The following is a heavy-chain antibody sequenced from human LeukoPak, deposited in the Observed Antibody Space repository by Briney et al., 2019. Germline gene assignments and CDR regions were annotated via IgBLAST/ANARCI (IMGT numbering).Heavy chain of an antibody. J-gene: IGHJ4*02. Sequence: PGGSLRLSCAASGFNFNQDAMHWVRQAPGKGLEWVGYIWFDGSHQYYGDSVKGRFTISRDNSNNMVYLEMNSLRAEDTAIYYCVRFGDCSSISCDPFDYWGQGTLVTVSS. D-gene: IGHD2-2*01. CDR3: VRFGDCSSISCDPFDY. CDR2: IWFDGSHQ. V-gene: IGHV3-33*01. CDR1: GFNFNQDA.